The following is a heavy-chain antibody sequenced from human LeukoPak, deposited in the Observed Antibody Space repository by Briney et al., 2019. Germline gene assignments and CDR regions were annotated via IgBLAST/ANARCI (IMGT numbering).Heavy chain of an antibody. J-gene: IGHJ5*02. CDR1: GYTFTSYY. V-gene: IGHV1-46*01. Sequence: GASVTVSCKASGYTFTSYYMHWVRQAPGQGLEWMGIINPSGGSTSYAQKFQGRVTMTRDTSTSTVYMELSSLRSEDTAVYYCAREDLQLNWFDPWGQGTLVTVSS. D-gene: IGHD6-13*01. CDR2: INPSGGST. CDR3: AREDLQLNWFDP.